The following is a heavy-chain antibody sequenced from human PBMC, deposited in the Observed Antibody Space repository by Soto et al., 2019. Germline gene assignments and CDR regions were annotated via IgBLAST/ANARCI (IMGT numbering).Heavy chain of an antibody. J-gene: IGHJ3*02. V-gene: IGHV3-23*01. Sequence: EVQLLESGGGVVQPGGSLRLSCAASGFTFSAYAMSWVRQAPGKGLQWVSRVGGSDTDKHYADSVRGRFTVSRDNSKNTLYQQMNSLRADDTAVYYCAKDATAVNGVWDPFDMWGQGTEVTVSS. CDR2: VGGSDTDK. CDR1: GFTFSAYA. CDR3: AKDATAVNGVWDPFDM. D-gene: IGHD2-8*01.